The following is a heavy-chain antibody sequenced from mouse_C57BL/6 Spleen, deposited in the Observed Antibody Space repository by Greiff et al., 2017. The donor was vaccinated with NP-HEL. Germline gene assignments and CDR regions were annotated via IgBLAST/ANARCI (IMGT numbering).Heavy chain of an antibody. CDR3: ARVYYGSSFDY. CDR2: ISSGSSTI. Sequence: EVMLVESGGGLVKPGGSLKLSCAASGFTFSDYGMHWVRQAPEKGLEWVAYISSGSSTIYYEDTVKGRFTISRDNSKNTLILQMTSLSSEDTAMYYCARVYYGSSFDYWGQGTTLTVSS. D-gene: IGHD1-1*01. CDR1: GFTFSDYG. V-gene: IGHV5-17*01. J-gene: IGHJ2*01.